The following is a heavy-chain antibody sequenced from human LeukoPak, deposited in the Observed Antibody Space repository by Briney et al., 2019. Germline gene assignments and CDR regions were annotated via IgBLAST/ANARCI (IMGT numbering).Heavy chain of an antibody. CDR1: GYTFTNFY. Sequence: SCKASGYTFTNFYMHWVRQAPGKGLEWVAVISYDGSNKYYADSVKGRFTISRDNSKNTLYLQMNSLRAEDTAVYYCAREIVGATNYYYYGMDVWGQGTTVTVSS. CDR3: AREIVGATNYYYYGMDV. J-gene: IGHJ6*02. V-gene: IGHV3-30-3*01. CDR2: ISYDGSNK. D-gene: IGHD1-26*01.